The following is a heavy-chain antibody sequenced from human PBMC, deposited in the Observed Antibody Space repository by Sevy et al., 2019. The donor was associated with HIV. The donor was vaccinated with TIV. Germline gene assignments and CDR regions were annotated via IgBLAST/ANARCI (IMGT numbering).Heavy chain of an antibody. J-gene: IGHJ3*02. Sequence: GGSLRLSCAASGFTFSSYAMHWVRQAPGKGLEWVAVISYDGSNKYYADSVKGRFTISRDNSKNTLYLQMNSLRAEDTAVYYCARVEMATIILIPASFDIWGQGTMVTVSS. CDR1: GFTFSSYA. D-gene: IGHD5-12*01. V-gene: IGHV3-30-3*01. CDR2: ISYDGSNK. CDR3: ARVEMATIILIPASFDI.